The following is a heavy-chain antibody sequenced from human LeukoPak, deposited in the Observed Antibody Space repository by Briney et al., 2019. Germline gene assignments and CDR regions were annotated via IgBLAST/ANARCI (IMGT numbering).Heavy chain of an antibody. D-gene: IGHD1-7*01. J-gene: IGHJ5*02. CDR3: ARDNWNYLVNWFDP. CDR1: GGTFCSYA. V-gene: IGHV1-69*05. CDR2: IIPIFGTA. Sequence: GASVKVSCKASGGTFCSYAISWVRQAPGQGLEWMGGIIPIFGTANYAQKFQGRVTITTDESTSTAYMELSSLRSEDTAVYYCARDNWNYLVNWFDPWGQGTLVTVSS.